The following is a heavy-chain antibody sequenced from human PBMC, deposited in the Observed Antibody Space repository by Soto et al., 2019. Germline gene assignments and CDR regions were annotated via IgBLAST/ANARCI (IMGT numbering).Heavy chain of an antibody. J-gene: IGHJ3*02. D-gene: IGHD3-10*01. CDR1: GFTFSSYA. CDR3: AKEAWEEYYGSGSYSIQAFDI. Sequence: GGSLRLSCAASGFTFSSYAMSWVRQAPGKGLEWVSAISGSGGSTYYADSVKGRFTISRDNSKNTLYLQMNSLRAEDTAVYYCAKEAWEEYYGSGSYSIQAFDIWGQGTMVTVSS. V-gene: IGHV3-23*01. CDR2: ISGSGGST.